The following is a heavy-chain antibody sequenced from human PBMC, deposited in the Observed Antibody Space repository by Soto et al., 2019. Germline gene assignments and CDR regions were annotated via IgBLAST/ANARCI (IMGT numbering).Heavy chain of an antibody. J-gene: IGHJ4*02. CDR2: MSYDGSDK. V-gene: IGHV3-30-3*01. Sequence: QVQLVESGGGVVQPGRSLRLSCAASGFSFSSYAMQWVRQAPGKGLEWVAVMSYDGSDKDYADSVKGRFTISRDNSKNTLYLQMSSLRAEDTAVYYCTRARLDTPALEYWGQGTLVTVSS. CDR1: GFSFSSYA. CDR3: TRARLDTPALEY. D-gene: IGHD2-2*01.